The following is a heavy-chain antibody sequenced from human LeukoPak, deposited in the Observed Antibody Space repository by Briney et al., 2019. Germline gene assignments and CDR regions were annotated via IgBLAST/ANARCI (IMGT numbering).Heavy chain of an antibody. D-gene: IGHD1-14*01. Sequence: SETLSLTCTVSGGSISSGGYYWSWIRQHPGKGLEWIGYIYYSGSTYYNPSLKSRVTVSVDTSKNQFSLKLSSVTAADTAVYYCARHVRRPTTGIDYWGQGTLVTVSS. CDR2: IYYSGST. J-gene: IGHJ4*02. CDR3: ARHVRRPTTGIDY. V-gene: IGHV4-31*03. CDR1: GGSISSGGYY.